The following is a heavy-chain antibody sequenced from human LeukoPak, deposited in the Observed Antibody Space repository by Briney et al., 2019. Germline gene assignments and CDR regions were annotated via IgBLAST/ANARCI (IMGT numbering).Heavy chain of an antibody. V-gene: IGHV5-51*01. Sequence: GESLKISCEGSGYSFTSYWIAWVRQMPEKRLEWMGIIYPGDSATRYSPSFQGQVTFSADKSISTAYLQWSSLKASDTAMYYCAREGEVGVHYFDYWGQGTLVTVSS. CDR3: AREGEVGVHYFDY. D-gene: IGHD1-26*01. CDR2: IYPGDSAT. CDR1: GYSFTSYW. J-gene: IGHJ4*02.